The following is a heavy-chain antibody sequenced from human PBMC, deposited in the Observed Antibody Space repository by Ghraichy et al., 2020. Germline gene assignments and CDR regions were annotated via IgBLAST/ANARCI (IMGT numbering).Heavy chain of an antibody. D-gene: IGHD4-17*01. Sequence: SETLSLTCTVSGGSISSSSYYWGWIRQPPRKGLEWIGSIYYSGSTYYNPSLKSRVTISVDTSKNQFSLKLSSVTAADTAVYYCARQKGAPTVTTKVHWFDPWGQGTLVTVSS. J-gene: IGHJ5*02. CDR1: GGSISSSSYY. CDR2: IYYSGST. CDR3: ARQKGAPTVTTKVHWFDP. V-gene: IGHV4-39*01.